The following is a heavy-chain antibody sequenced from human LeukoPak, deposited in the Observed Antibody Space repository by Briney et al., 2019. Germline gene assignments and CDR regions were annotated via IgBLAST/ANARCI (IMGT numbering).Heavy chain of an antibody. Sequence: GGSLRLSCAASGFTFSSYGMHWVRQAPGKGLEWVAVISYDGSNKYYADSVKGRFTISRDNSKNTLYLQMNSLRAEDTAVYYCAKDPYSYGYTDAFDIWGQGTMVTVSS. J-gene: IGHJ3*02. CDR3: AKDPYSYGYTDAFDI. CDR1: GFTFSSYG. CDR2: ISYDGSNK. D-gene: IGHD5-18*01. V-gene: IGHV3-30*18.